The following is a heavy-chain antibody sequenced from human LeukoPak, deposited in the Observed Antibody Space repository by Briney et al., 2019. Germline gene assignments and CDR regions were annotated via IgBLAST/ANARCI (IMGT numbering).Heavy chain of an antibody. CDR2: IYYSGST. Sequence: PSETLSLTCTVSGGSISSYYWSWIRQPPGKGLEWIGYIYYSGSTNYNPSLKSRVTISVDTSKNQFSLKLNSVTAADTAVYYCARMSRTYFDYWGQGTLVTVSS. V-gene: IGHV4-59*01. CDR3: ARMSRTYFDY. J-gene: IGHJ4*02. CDR1: GGSISSYY.